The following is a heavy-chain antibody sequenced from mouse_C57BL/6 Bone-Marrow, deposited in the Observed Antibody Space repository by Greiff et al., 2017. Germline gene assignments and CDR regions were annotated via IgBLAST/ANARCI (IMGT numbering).Heavy chain of an antibody. V-gene: IGHV1-81*01. D-gene: IGHD2-2*01. J-gene: IGHJ3*01. Sequence: QVQLKQSGAELARPGASVKLSCKASGYTFTSYGISWVKQRTGQGLEWIGEIYPRSGNTYYNEKFKGKATLTADTSSSTAYMELRSLTSEDSAVYYCAEGYTAWFAYWGQGTLVTVSA. CDR3: AEGYTAWFAY. CDR2: IYPRSGNT. CDR1: GYTFTSYG.